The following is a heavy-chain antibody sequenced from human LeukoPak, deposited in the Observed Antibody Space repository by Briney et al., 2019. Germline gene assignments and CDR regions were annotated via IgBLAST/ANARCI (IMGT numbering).Heavy chain of an antibody. V-gene: IGHV3-23*01. CDR3: ARKSTGPDY. Sequence: PGGSLRLSCAASGFTFSSYAMSWVRQAPGKGLEWVSAISGRGGSTYSADSVKGRFTISRDNSKTTLYLQMNSLRVDDTAGYYCARKSTGPDYWGQGTLVTVSS. J-gene: IGHJ4*02. CDR1: GFTFSSYA. CDR2: ISGRGGST.